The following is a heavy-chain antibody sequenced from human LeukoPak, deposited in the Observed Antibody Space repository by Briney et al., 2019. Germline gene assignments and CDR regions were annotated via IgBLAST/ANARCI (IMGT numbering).Heavy chain of an antibody. CDR1: GGSISSYY. V-gene: IGHV4-4*07. CDR3: ARHGAVYCSSTSCYEDY. D-gene: IGHD2-2*01. CDR2: IYTSGST. Sequence: PSETLSLTCTVSGGSISSYYWSWIRQPAGKGLEWIGRIYTSGSTNYNPSLKSRVTMSVDTSKNQFSLKLSSVTAADTAVYYCARHGAVYCSSTSCYEDYWGQGTLVTVSS. J-gene: IGHJ4*02.